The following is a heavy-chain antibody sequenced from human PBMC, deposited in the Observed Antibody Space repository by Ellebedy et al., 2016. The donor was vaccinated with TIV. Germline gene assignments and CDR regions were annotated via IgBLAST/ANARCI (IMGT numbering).Heavy chain of an antibody. V-gene: IGHV3-7*04. Sequence: GGSLRLSCAASGFTFSTYWMIWVRQAPGKGLEWVANIKQDGSEKNYVDSVKGRFIISRDNAKDTLYLQINSLRAEDTAIYYCVRGGLPAAGDYWGQGTLVTVSS. CDR1: GFTFSTYW. J-gene: IGHJ4*02. D-gene: IGHD6-13*01. CDR3: VRGGLPAAGDY. CDR2: IKQDGSEK.